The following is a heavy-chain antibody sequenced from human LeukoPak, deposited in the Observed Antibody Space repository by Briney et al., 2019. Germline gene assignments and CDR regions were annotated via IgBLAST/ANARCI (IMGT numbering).Heavy chain of an antibody. V-gene: IGHV1-8*03. CDR2: MNPNSGNT. CDR3: ARGDYDFWSGPRPFDP. J-gene: IGHJ5*02. D-gene: IGHD3-3*01. CDR1: GYTFTSYD. Sequence: ASVKVSCKASGYTFTSYDINWARQATGQGLEWMGWMNPNSGNTGYAQKFQGRVTITRNTSISTAYMELISLRSEDTAVYYCARGDYDFWSGPRPFDPWGQGTLVTVSS.